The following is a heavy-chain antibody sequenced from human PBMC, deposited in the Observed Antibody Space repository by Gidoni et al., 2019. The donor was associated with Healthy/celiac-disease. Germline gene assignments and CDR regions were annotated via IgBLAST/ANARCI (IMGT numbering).Heavy chain of an antibody. CDR1: GYSFTSYW. Sequence: EVQLVQSGAEVKQPGEFLKISCKGFGYSFTSYWIGWAPQLPGKVLEWMGIIYPGDSDTRYSPSFQGQVTISADKSISTDYLQWSSLKASDTAMYYCAGFASPWASFDYWGQGTLVTVSS. CDR3: AGFASPWASFDY. D-gene: IGHD2-21*01. J-gene: IGHJ4*02. V-gene: IGHV5-51*01. CDR2: IYPGDSDT.